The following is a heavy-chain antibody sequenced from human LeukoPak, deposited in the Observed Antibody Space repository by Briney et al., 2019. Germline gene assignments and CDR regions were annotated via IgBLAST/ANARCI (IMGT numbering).Heavy chain of an antibody. Sequence: SETLSLTCTVSGXSISSSYGTWIRQPAGEGLEWIGRISTGGSTAYNPSFKSRVTMSVDTSKNQFSLNLTSVTAADTAVYYCARDQTYYVSSGYYYVTYFHHWGQGILVTVSS. CDR1: GXSISSSY. J-gene: IGHJ1*01. D-gene: IGHD3-22*01. CDR2: ISTGGST. V-gene: IGHV4-4*07. CDR3: ARDQTYYVSSGYYYVTYFHH.